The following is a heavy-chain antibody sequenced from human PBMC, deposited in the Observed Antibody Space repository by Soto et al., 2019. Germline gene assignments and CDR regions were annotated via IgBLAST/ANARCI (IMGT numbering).Heavy chain of an antibody. CDR2: IYWDDDK. D-gene: IGHD3-9*01. J-gene: IGHJ4*02. CDR1: GFSLSTSEVG. CDR3: AHRRYYDVLTGYAVFDY. Sequence: QITLKESGPTLVNPTETLTLTCTFSGFSLSTSEVGVDWIRQPPGKAPEWLAVIYWDDDKHYSPSLKSRLTITKDTSKNQVVLTMTKMDPVDTATYYCAHRRYYDVLTGYAVFDYWGQGTLVTVSS. V-gene: IGHV2-5*02.